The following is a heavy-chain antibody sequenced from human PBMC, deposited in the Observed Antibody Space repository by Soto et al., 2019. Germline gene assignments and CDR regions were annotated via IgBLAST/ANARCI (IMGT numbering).Heavy chain of an antibody. D-gene: IGHD3-22*01. CDR2: INAGNGNT. V-gene: IGHV1-3*01. CDR1: GYTFTSYA. CDR3: ARESFQTYYYDSSGYYYHWFDP. Sequence: ASVKVSCKASGYTFTSYAMHWVRQAPGQRLEWMGWINAGNGNTKYSQKFQGRVTITRDTSASTAYMELSSLRSEDTAVYYCARESFQTYYYDSSGYYYHWFDPWGQGTLVTVSS. J-gene: IGHJ5*02.